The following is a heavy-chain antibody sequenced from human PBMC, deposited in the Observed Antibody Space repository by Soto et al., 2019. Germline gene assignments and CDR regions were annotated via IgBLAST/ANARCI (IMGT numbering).Heavy chain of an antibody. CDR2: ISWNSGSI. V-gene: IGHV3-9*01. CDR1: GFTFDDYA. Sequence: GGSLRLSCAASGFTFDDYAMHWVRQAPGKGLEWVSGISWNSGSIGYADSVKGRFTISRDNAKNSLYLQMNSLRAEDTALYYCAKGHNYYYYYMDVWGKGTTVTVSS. CDR3: AKGHNYYYYYMDV. J-gene: IGHJ6*03.